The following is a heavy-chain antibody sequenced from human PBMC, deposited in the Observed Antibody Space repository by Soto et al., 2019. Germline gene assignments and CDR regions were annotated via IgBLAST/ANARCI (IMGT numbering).Heavy chain of an antibody. CDR1: GFTFSSYA. CDR2: ISGSGGST. V-gene: IGHV3-23*01. D-gene: IGHD6-19*01. Sequence: GGSLRLSCAASGFTFSSYAMSWVRQAPGKGLEWVSAISGSGGSTYYADSVEGRFTISRDNSKNTLYLQMNSLRAEDTAVYYCAKIPYSSCSGSFDYWGQGTLVTVSS. J-gene: IGHJ4*02. CDR3: AKIPYSSCSGSFDY.